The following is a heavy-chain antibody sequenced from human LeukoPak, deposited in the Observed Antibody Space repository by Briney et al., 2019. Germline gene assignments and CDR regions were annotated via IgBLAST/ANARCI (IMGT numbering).Heavy chain of an antibody. CDR2: ISYDGSNK. CDR3: ATLEEDY. J-gene: IGHJ4*02. V-gene: IGHV3-30*03. Sequence: PGGSLRLSCAASAFTFSSYAMHWVRQAPGKGLEWVAVISYDGSNKCYADSVKGRFTMSRDNSKNTLCLQMNCLRAEDTAVYYCATLEEDYWGQGTLVTVSS. CDR1: AFTFSSYA. D-gene: IGHD3-3*01.